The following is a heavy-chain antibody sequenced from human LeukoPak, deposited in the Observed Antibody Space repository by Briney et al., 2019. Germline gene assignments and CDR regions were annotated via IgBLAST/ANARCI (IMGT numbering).Heavy chain of an antibody. CDR3: VRVLGFSLIDY. CDR2: IIAYNGKT. D-gene: IGHD7-27*01. J-gene: IGHJ4*02. Sequence: ASVTVSCKASGYTFTSFGISWVRPAPGQGLGWMGWIIAYNGKTNDPRKVQGRFTMTTDTSTSTAYMELRSLRSYDSAVYYWVRVLGFSLIDYWGQGTLVTVSS. CDR1: GYTFTSFG. V-gene: IGHV1-18*01.